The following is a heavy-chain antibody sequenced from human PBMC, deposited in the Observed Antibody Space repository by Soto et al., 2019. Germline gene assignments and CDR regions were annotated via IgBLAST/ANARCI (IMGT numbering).Heavy chain of an antibody. V-gene: IGHV1-2*02. CDR3: ARGLLWFGESIFSWSDP. Sequence: ASVKVSCKASGYTFTGYYMHWVRQAPGQGLEWMGWINPNSGGTNYAQKFQGRVTMTRDTSISTAYMELSRLRSDDTAVYYCARGLLWFGESIFSWSDPWGQGTLVTVSS. CDR2: INPNSGGT. CDR1: GYTFTGYY. J-gene: IGHJ5*02. D-gene: IGHD3-10*01.